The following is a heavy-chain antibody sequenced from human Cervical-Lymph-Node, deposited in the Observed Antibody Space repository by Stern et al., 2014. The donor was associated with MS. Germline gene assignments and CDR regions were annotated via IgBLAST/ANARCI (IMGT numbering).Heavy chain of an antibody. Sequence: EVQLVESGAEVKKPGESLKISCKGSGYSFTAHWIAWVRQIPGKGLEWRGIIYPGDSDTRYTPSFQGQVTISADKSISTAYLQWSSLKASDTAMYYCARDYGDYAFDYWGQGTLVTVSS. D-gene: IGHD4-17*01. J-gene: IGHJ4*02. CDR1: GYSFTAHW. CDR2: IYPGDSDT. CDR3: ARDYGDYAFDY. V-gene: IGHV5-51*01.